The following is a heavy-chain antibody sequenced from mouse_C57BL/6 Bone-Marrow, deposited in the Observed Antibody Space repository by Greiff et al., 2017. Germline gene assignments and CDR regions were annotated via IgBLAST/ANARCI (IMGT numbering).Heavy chain of an antibody. CDR2: ISDGGSYT. D-gene: IGHD2-2*01. V-gene: IGHV5-4*03. CDR1: GFTFSSYA. CDR3: ARVAYGFYAMDY. J-gene: IGHJ4*01. Sequence: VTLVESGGGLVKPGGSLKLSCAASGFTFSSYALSWVRQTPEKMLEWVATISDGGSYTYYPDNVKGRFTISRDNAKNNLYLQMSHLKSEDTAMYYCARVAYGFYAMDYWGQGTSVTVSS.